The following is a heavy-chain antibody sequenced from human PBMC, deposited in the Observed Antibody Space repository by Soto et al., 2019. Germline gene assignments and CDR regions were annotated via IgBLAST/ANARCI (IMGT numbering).Heavy chain of an antibody. V-gene: IGHV4-61*01. D-gene: IGHD3-3*01. CDR3: ARESDFWDDAYLRTFDI. CDR2: VYDSVNYDSGRT. Sequence: QVQLQESGPGLVKPSETLSLTCTVSGDSVRSRNYYWSWIRQAPGTGLEWIGYVYDSVNYDSGRTNYQHSLKSRVNISLETSKNQLSLNLTSVTAAETAVYYCARESDFWDDAYLRTFDIWGQGTKVTVSS. J-gene: IGHJ3*02. CDR1: GDSVRSRNYY.